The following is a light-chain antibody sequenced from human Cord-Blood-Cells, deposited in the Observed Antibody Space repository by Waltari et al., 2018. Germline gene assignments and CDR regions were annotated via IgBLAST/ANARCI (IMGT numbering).Light chain of an antibody. CDR2: EVS. V-gene: IGLV2-14*01. CDR3: SSYTSSSTLVV. Sequence: QSALPQPASVSGSPGQSITISCTGTSSDAGGYNYVSWYQQHPGNAPKLMIYEVSNRPSGVSNRFSGSKSGNTASLTISGLQAEDEADYYCSSYTSSSTLVVFGGGTKLTVL. CDR1: SSDAGGYNY. J-gene: IGLJ2*01.